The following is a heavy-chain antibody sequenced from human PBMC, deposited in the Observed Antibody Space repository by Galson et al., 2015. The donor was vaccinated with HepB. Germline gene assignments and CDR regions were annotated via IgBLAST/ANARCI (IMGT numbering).Heavy chain of an antibody. V-gene: IGHV3-9*01. J-gene: IGHJ1*01. CDR2: ISWNSGSI. D-gene: IGHD2-2*01. CDR1: GFTFDDYA. Sequence: SLRLSCAASGFTFDDYAMHWVRQAPGKGLEWVSGISWNSGSIGYADSVKGRFTISRDNAKNSLYLQMNSLRAEDTALYYCAKGRYCSITSAYVHPEYFLHWFHGALVPASS. CDR3: AKGRYCSITSAYVHPEYFLH.